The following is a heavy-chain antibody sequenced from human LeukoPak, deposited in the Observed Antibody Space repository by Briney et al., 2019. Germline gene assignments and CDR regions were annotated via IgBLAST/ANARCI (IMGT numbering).Heavy chain of an antibody. J-gene: IGHJ5*02. V-gene: IGHV4-30-4*01. D-gene: IGHD6-19*01. CDR1: GGSISSGDYY. Sequence: SSETLSLTCTVSGGSISSGDYYWSWIRQPPGKGLEWIGYIYYSGSTYYNPSLKSRVTISVDTSKNQFSLKLSSVTAADTAVYYCVGSGWYSVAVFDPWGQGTLVTVSS. CDR2: IYYSGST. CDR3: VGSGWYSVAVFDP.